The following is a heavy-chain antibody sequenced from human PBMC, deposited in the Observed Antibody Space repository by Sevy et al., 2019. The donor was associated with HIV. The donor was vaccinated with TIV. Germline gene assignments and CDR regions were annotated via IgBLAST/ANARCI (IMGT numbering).Heavy chain of an antibody. J-gene: IGHJ3*01. V-gene: IGHV4-59*08. CDR3: ARHQTTAVLYAFDL. Sequence: SETLSLTCTVSGGSISSYLWSWIRQPPGRGLEWIGYMYNTWSTNYNPSLKSRVTIPLDTSKNQFSLKLSSVTAADTAVYYCARHQTTAVLYAFDLWGQGTMVTVSS. CDR2: MYNTWST. D-gene: IGHD2-21*02. CDR1: GGSISSYL.